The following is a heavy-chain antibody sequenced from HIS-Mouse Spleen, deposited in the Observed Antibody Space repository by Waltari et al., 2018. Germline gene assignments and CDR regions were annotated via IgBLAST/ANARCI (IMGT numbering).Heavy chain of an antibody. CDR1: GFTFSSYA. V-gene: IGHV3-30-3*01. CDR3: ARDGNYYDSSGYYYHFDY. J-gene: IGHJ4*02. D-gene: IGHD3-22*01. CDR2: ISYDGSNK. Sequence: QVQLVESGGGVVQPGRSLRLSCAASGFTFSSYAMHWVRQAPGKGLEWVAVISYDGSNKYYADSVKGRFTISRDNSKNTLYLQMNSLRAEDTAVYYCARDGNYYDSSGYYYHFDYWGQGTLVTVSS.